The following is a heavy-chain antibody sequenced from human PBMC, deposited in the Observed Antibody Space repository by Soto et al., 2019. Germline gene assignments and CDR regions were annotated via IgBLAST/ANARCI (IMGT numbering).Heavy chain of an antibody. CDR1: GFTVSSNY. CDR3: ARDPPATGHGMDV. J-gene: IGHJ6*02. V-gene: IGHV3-53*01. CDR2: IYSGGST. Sequence: GGSLRLSCAASGFTVSSNYMSWVRQAPGKGLEWVSVIYSGGSTYYADSVRGRFTISRDNSKNTLYLQMKSLRAEDTAVYYCARDPPATGHGMDVWGQGTTVTVSS.